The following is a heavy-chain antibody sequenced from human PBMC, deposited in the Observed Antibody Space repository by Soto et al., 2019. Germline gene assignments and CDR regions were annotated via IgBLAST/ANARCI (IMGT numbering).Heavy chain of an antibody. CDR1: GGYISGGYYS. D-gene: IGHD3-3*01. Sequence: QLQLQESGSGLVKPSQTLSLTCDVSGGYISGGYYSWRWIRQPPGKGLEWIGFIYNSGSTYYNSYLKMRVTISVDSSKNHFFLNLTSVTAADTAVYYCDTYRKFLQIWGQGTKVTVS. CDR3: DTYRKFLQI. CDR2: IYNSGST. J-gene: IGHJ3*02. V-gene: IGHV4-30-2*01.